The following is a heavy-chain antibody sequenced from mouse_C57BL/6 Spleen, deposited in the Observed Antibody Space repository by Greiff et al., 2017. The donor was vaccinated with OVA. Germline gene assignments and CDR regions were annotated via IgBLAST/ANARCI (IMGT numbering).Heavy chain of an antibody. CDR2: IDPNSGGT. CDR3: ARSGYGSSGNWYFDV. Sequence: VQLQQPGAELVKPGASVKLSCTASGYTFTSYWMHWVKQRPGRGLEWIGRIDPNSGGTKYNEKFKSKATLTVDKPTSTAYMQLSSLTSEDSAVYYCARSGYGSSGNWYFDVWGTGTTVTVSS. J-gene: IGHJ1*03. V-gene: IGHV1-72*01. D-gene: IGHD1-1*01. CDR1: GYTFTSYW.